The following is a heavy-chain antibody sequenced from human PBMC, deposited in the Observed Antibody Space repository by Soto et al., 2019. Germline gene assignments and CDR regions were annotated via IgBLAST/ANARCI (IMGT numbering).Heavy chain of an antibody. J-gene: IGHJ4*02. CDR3: ARAAVAGPLDY. D-gene: IGHD6-19*01. Sequence: PGGYLSLSCAASGFTFSSFWMSWVRQAPGKGLEWVANIKPDGSEKYYVDSVKGRFTISRDNAKNSLYLQMNSLRAQDTAVYYCARAAVAGPLDYWGQGTLVTVSS. CDR2: IKPDGSEK. V-gene: IGHV3-7*01. CDR1: GFTFSSFW.